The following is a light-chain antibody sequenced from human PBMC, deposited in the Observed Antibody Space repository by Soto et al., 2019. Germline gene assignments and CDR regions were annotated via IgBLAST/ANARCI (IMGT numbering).Light chain of an antibody. J-gene: IGKJ4*01. Sequence: DIQMTQSPSSLSASVGDRVTITCRARQDISNYLAWFQQKPGKAPKLLIYSASSLQSGVPSRFSGRGSGTIFTLTISRLQPEDFASYYCQQASSFPLTFGGGTQVEIK. CDR3: QQASSFPLT. CDR2: SAS. V-gene: IGKV1-12*01. CDR1: QDISNY.